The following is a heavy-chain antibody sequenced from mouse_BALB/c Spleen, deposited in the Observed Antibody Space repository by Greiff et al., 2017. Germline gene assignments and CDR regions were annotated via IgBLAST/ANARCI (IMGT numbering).Heavy chain of an antibody. J-gene: IGHJ4*01. Sequence: QVQLQQSGPELVKPGASVKISCKASGYAFSSSWMNWVKQRPGQGLEWIGRIYPGDGDTNYNGKFKGKATLTADKSSSTAYMQLSSLTSVDSAVYLCARERNGAMDYWGQGTSVTVSS. CDR1: GYAFSSSW. CDR2: IYPGDGDT. V-gene: IGHV1-82*01. CDR3: ARERNGAMDY.